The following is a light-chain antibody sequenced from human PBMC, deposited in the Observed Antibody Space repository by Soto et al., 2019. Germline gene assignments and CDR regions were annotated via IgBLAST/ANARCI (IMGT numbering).Light chain of an antibody. V-gene: IGKV3-20*01. Sequence: EIVLTQSPGTLSLSPGERATLSCRASQSVTSNYLAWYQQKPGQAPSLLIYGASARAAGIPDRFSGSGTGTDFALTISGLEPADFAVYFCRQYASSPWTFGQGTKVEIK. CDR3: RQYASSPWT. CDR1: QSVTSNY. CDR2: GAS. J-gene: IGKJ1*01.